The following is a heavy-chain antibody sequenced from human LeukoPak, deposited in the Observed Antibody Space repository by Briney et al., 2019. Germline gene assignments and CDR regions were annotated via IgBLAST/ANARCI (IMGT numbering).Heavy chain of an antibody. D-gene: IGHD3-10*01. Sequence: PGGSLRLSCAASGFTFSSYWMHWVRQAPGKGLVWVSRINSDGSSTSYADSAKGRFTISRDNSKNTLYLQMNSLRAEDTAVYYCAKDQLRYGSPRGPAPEDYWGQGTLVTVSS. V-gene: IGHV3-74*01. CDR3: AKDQLRYGSPRGPAPEDY. CDR2: INSDGSST. CDR1: GFTFSSYW. J-gene: IGHJ4*02.